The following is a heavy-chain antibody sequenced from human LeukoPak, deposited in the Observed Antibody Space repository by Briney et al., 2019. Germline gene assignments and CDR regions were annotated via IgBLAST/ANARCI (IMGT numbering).Heavy chain of an antibody. CDR3: ARVYSSSWYSGY. CDR2: ITSSSSYI. Sequence: AGGSLRLSCAASGFSFNSYSMNWVRQAPGKGLEWVSSITSSSSYIYYADSVKGRFTISRDNAKNSPYLQMNSLRAEDTAVYYCARVYSSSWYSGYWGQGTLVTVSS. CDR1: GFSFNSYS. J-gene: IGHJ4*02. D-gene: IGHD6-13*01. V-gene: IGHV3-21*01.